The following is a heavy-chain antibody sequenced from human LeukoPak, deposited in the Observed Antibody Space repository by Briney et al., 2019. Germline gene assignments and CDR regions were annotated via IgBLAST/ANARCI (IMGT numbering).Heavy chain of an antibody. CDR1: GGSISSYY. D-gene: IGHD3-16*02. V-gene: IGHV4-59*01. J-gene: IGHJ6*02. CDR3: ARDRPVITFGGVIDLYYYYGMDV. CDR2: IYYSGST. Sequence: SETLSLTCTVSGGSISSYYWSWIRQPPGKGLEWIGYIYYSGSTNYNPSLKSRVTISVDTSKNQFSLKLSSVTAADTAVYYCARDRPVITFGGVIDLYYYYGMDVWGQGTTVTVSS.